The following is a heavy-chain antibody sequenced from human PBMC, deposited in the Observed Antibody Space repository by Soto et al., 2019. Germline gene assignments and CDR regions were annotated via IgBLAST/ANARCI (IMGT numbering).Heavy chain of an antibody. CDR3: MTVTAVGSKWFGLHPLGPFNY. V-gene: IGHV1-18*01. CDR1: AYTFTNFG. D-gene: IGHD3-10*01. CDR2: ISAYNGNT. J-gene: IGHJ4*02. Sequence: GASVKVSCKASAYTFTNFGITWVRQAPGQGLEWMGWISAYNGNTNYAQKFQGRVTMTTDTSTSTAYMEVRSLRPDDTGVYHCMTVTAVGSKWFGLHPLGPFNYWGQGALVTVSS.